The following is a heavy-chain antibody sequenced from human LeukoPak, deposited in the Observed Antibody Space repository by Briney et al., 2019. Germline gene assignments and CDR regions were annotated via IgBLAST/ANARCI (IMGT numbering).Heavy chain of an antibody. J-gene: IGHJ4*02. V-gene: IGHV3-11*03. CDR3: ATGGYCSGGSCSYYFDY. Sequence: GGSLRLSCAASGFTFSDYYMRWIRQAPGKGLEWVSDISSSSSYTNYADSVKGRFTISRDNAKNSLYLQMNSLRAEDTAVYYCATGGYCSGGSCSYYFDYWGQGTLVTVSS. CDR2: ISSSSSYT. D-gene: IGHD2-15*01. CDR1: GFTFSDYY.